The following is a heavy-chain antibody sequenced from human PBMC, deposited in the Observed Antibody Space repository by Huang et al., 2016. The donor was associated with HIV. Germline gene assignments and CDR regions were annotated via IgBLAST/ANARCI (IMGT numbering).Heavy chain of an antibody. CDR3: ARGGGIQLWLLGYYYMDV. J-gene: IGHJ6*03. V-gene: IGHV1-18*01. CDR1: GYTFSSFG. Sequence: QVQLVQSGAEVKKPGASVKVSCKASGYTFSSFGISWVRQAPGQGLEWVGWISVDNGNTKFEQKFQGRLTMTTDTATSTAYMELRSLRSDDTAVYDCARGGGIQLWLLGYYYMDVWGNGTTVTVSS. CDR2: ISVDNGNT. D-gene: IGHD5-18*01.